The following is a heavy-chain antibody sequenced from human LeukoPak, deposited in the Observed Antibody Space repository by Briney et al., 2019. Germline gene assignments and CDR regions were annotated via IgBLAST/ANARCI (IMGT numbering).Heavy chain of an antibody. D-gene: IGHD4-23*01. Sequence: SETLSLTCTVSGDSISHYYWSWIRQPPGKGLEWIGYIYYSGSTNYNPSPKSRVITSVDTSKNQFSLKLSSLTAADTAVYYCARGSSAPRWFPFDYWGQGTLVTVSS. J-gene: IGHJ4*02. CDR1: GDSISHYY. CDR2: IYYSGST. CDR3: ARGSSAPRWFPFDY. V-gene: IGHV4-59*01.